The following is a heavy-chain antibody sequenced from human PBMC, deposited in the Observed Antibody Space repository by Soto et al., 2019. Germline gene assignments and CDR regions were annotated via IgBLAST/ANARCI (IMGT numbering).Heavy chain of an antibody. CDR2: FDPEDGET. CDR3: GICSRSSPFYCDY. CDR1: GYTLSDLS. V-gene: IGHV1-24*01. D-gene: IGHD6-6*01. J-gene: IGHJ4*02. Sequence: GASVKVSCKVSGYTLSDLSMHRVRQAPGRGFEWMVGFDPEDGETIYAQKFQGRVAMTEDTSTDTAYMELSSLRSEDTALYCCGICSRSSPFYCDYWGQGTLVNDS.